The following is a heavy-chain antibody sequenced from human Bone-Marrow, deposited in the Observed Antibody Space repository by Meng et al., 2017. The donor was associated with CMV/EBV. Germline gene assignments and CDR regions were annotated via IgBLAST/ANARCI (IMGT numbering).Heavy chain of an antibody. D-gene: IGHD6-6*01. V-gene: IGHV3-48*04. J-gene: IGHJ4*02. Sequence: GESLKISCAASGFTFSSYWMSWVRQAPGKGLEWVSYISSTGGTIYYADSVKGRFTVSRDNARNSLYLQMNSLRVEDTAVYYCAGGTSSGDYFDYWGQGTLVTVSS. CDR2: ISSTGGTI. CDR3: AGGTSSGDYFDY. CDR1: GFTFSSYW.